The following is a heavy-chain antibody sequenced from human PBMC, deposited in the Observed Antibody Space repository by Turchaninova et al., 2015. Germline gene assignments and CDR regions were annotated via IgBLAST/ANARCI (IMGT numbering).Heavy chain of an antibody. V-gene: IGHV3-23*01. CDR2: IRGIGVST. D-gene: IGHD3-9*01. CDR1: VCPLKRYV. J-gene: IGHJ4*02. CDR3: AKDGSLRYFDWLLSTDTNFDY. Sequence: VPLCLSWEDVVCPLKRYVMSWGRQAQGKGVDWVSAIRGIGVSTYYADSVKGRFTISRDNSKNTLYLQMNSLRAEDTAVYYCAKDGSLRYFDWLLSTDTNFDYWGQGTLVTVSS.